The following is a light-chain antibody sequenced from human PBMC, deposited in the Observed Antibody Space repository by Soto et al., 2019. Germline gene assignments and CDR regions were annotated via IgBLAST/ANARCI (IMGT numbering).Light chain of an antibody. CDR1: QSVSAW. J-gene: IGKJ1*01. CDR3: QQYRSYPWT. V-gene: IGKV1-5*03. CDR2: KAS. Sequence: DTPMTQSPSTLSAAEGDRVTITCRASQSVSAWLAWYQQKPGKAPKLLIYKASTLESGVPSRFSGSGYGAEFTLTISSLQPDDLGTYYCQQYRSYPWTFGQGTKVEIK.